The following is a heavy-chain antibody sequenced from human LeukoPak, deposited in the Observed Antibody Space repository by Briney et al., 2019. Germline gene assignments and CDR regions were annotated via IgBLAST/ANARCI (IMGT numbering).Heavy chain of an antibody. J-gene: IGHJ1*01. CDR1: GGSFSGYY. D-gene: IGHD6-19*01. CDR2: INHSGST. CDR3: ARGRLGCSGWWEYFQH. Sequence: SETLSLTCAVYGGSFSGYYWSWIRQPPGKGLEWIGEINHSGSTNYNPSLKSRVTISVDTSKNQFSLKLSSVTAADTAVYYCARGRLGCSGWWEYFQHWGQGTLVTVSS. V-gene: IGHV4-34*01.